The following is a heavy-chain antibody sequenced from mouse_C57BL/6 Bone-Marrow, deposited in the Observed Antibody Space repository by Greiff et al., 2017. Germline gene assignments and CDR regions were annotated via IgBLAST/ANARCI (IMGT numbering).Heavy chain of an antibody. CDR1: GYTFTSYG. J-gene: IGHJ4*01. V-gene: IGHV1-81*01. CDR3: ARWLPYAMDY. CDR2: IYPRSGNN. D-gene: IGHD2-2*01. Sequence: VQLQQSGAELARPGASVKLSCKASGYTFTSYGISWVKQRTGQGLEWIGEIYPRSGNNYYNEKFKGKATLTADKSSSTAYMELRSLTSEDSAVYVCARWLPYAMDYWGQGTSVTVSS.